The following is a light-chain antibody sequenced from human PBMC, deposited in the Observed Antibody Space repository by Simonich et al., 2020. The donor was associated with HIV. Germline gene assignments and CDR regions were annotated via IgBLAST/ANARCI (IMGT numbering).Light chain of an antibody. CDR1: SSDVGDYNY. J-gene: IGLJ3*02. CDR2: DVS. Sequence: QSALTQPASVSGSPGQSITISCTETSSDVGDYNYVSWYQQHPGKAPKLMIYDVSKRPSGVSNRFSGSKSGNTASLTISGLQAEDEADYYCSSYTSSSTLVFGGGTKLTVL. CDR3: SSYTSSSTLV. V-gene: IGLV2-14*03.